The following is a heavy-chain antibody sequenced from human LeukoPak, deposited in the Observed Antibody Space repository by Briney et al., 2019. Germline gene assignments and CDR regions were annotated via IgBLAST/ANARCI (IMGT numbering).Heavy chain of an antibody. J-gene: IGHJ3*02. CDR1: GFTFSSYA. CDR3: AKDQFGITGTTGAFDI. CDR2: ISGSGGST. Sequence: GGSLRLSCAASGFTFSSYAMSWVRQAPGKGLEWVSAISGSGGSTYYADSVKGRFTISRDNSKNTLYLQMNSLRAEDTAVYYCAKDQFGITGTTGAFDIWGQGTMVTVSS. D-gene: IGHD1-14*01. V-gene: IGHV3-23*01.